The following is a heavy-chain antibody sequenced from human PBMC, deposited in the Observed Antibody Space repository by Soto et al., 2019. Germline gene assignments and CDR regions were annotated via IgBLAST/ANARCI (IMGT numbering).Heavy chain of an antibody. CDR3: ARIGSGGYSYHFDY. J-gene: IGHJ4*02. V-gene: IGHV3-33*01. D-gene: IGHD2-21*02. CDR1: GFTFSSYG. CDR2: IWYDGSNK. Sequence: QVPLVESGGGVVQPGRSLRLSCAASGFTFSSYGMHWVRQAPGKGLEWVAVIWYDGSNKNYADSVKGRFTISRDNSKNTLYLQMNSLRAADTAVYYCARIGSGGYSYHFDYWGQGPLVTVSS.